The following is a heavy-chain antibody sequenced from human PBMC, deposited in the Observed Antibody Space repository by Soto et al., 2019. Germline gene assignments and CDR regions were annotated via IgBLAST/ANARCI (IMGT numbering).Heavy chain of an antibody. CDR3: ARDRRGTRDGYSLFDY. J-gene: IGHJ4*02. CDR1: GYTFTSYG. V-gene: IGHV1-18*01. CDR2: ISAYNGNT. D-gene: IGHD4-4*01. Sequence: ASVKVSCKASGYTFTSYGISWVRQAPGQGLEWMGWISAYNGNTNYAQKLQGRVTMTTDTSTSTAYMELRSLRSDDTAVYYCARDRRGTRDGYSLFDYWGQGTLVTVSS.